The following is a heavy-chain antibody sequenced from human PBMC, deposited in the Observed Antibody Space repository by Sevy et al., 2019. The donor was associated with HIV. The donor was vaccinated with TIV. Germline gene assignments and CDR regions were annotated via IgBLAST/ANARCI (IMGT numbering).Heavy chain of an antibody. CDR3: ARDKIYGMDV. CDR1: GFTFSIFW. Sequence: GGSLRLSCTASGFTFSIFWMHWVRQAPGKGLGWVSHINSDGRSTTYADSVKGRFTISRDNAKNTLYLQMNSLGDEDTAVYFCARDKIYGMDVWGQGTTVTVSS. J-gene: IGHJ6*02. CDR2: INSDGRST. V-gene: IGHV3-74*01.